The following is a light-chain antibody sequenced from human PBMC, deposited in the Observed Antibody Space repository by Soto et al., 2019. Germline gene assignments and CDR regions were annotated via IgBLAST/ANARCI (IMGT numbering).Light chain of an antibody. V-gene: IGKV1-5*01. CDR3: QQYNSYPWT. Sequence: DIQMTQSPSTLSASVGDRVTITCLASQSISSWLAWYQQKPGKAPKLLIYDASSLESGVPSRFSGSGSGTEFTLTITSLQPDGFATYYCQQYNSYPWTFGQGTKVDIK. CDR1: QSISSW. J-gene: IGKJ1*01. CDR2: DAS.